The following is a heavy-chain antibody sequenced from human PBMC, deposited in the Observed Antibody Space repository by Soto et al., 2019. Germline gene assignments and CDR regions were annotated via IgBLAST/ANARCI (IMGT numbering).Heavy chain of an antibody. V-gene: IGHV1-69*04. CDR3: ARDRVIAVGRNAFDI. D-gene: IGHD6-19*01. Sequence: SVKVSCKASGGTFSSYTISWVRQAPGQGLEWMGRIIPILGIANYAQKFQGRVTITADKSTSTAYMELSSLRSEDTAVYYCARDRVIAVGRNAFDIWGQGTMVTVSS. CDR2: IIPILGIA. CDR1: GGTFSSYT. J-gene: IGHJ3*02.